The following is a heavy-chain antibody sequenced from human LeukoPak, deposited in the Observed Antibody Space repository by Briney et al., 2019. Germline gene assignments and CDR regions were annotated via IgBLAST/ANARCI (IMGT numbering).Heavy chain of an antibody. CDR2: IWYDRSKK. CDR3: ARDGGSGIDY. D-gene: IGHD3-10*01. V-gene: IGHV3-33*01. Sequence: GRSLRLSCAASGFSLRTYGTHWLRQAPGKGLEWVAVIWYDRSKKFYGDSVKGRFTVSRDTSENTMYLQMNTLRAEDTAVYYCARDGGSGIDYWGQGTLVTVYS. J-gene: IGHJ4*02. CDR1: GFSLRTYG.